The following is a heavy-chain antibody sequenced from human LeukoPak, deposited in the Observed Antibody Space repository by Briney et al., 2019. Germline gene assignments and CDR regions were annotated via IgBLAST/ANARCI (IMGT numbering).Heavy chain of an antibody. J-gene: IGHJ6*02. CDR3: ARLSGYYGMDV. D-gene: IGHD1-26*01. V-gene: IGHV4-39*01. Sequence: APETLSLTCTVSGGSVSSSSYYWGWIRQPPGKGLEWIGNLYYSGSTYYNPSLKSRVTISVDTSKKQFSLKLSSVTAADTAVYYCARLSGYYGMDVWGQGTTVTVSS. CDR2: LYYSGST. CDR1: GGSVSSSSYY.